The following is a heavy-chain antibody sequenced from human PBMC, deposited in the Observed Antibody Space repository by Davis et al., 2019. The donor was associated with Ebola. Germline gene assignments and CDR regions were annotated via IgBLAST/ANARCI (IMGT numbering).Heavy chain of an antibody. J-gene: IGHJ4*02. CDR1: GGSFSGYY. CDR2: INHSGST. V-gene: IGHV4-34*01. D-gene: IGHD4-23*01. CDR3: ASGRLRWERVYDY. Sequence: SETLSLTCAVYGGSFSGYYWSWIRQPPGKGLEWIGEINHSGSTNYNPSLKSRVTISVDTSKNQFSLKLSSVTAADTAVYYCASGRLRWERVYDYWGQGTLVTVSS.